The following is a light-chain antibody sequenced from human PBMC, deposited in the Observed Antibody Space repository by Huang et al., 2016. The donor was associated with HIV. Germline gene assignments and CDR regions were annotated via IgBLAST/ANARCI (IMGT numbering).Light chain of an antibody. CDR2: GAS. Sequence: EIVLTQSPATRSMSPGHMATLSCRASQSVSRNLAWFQQKPGQAPRLLIYGASTRATGSPARFSGSGSGTEFTLTISSLQSEDFAVYYCQQYNNWPPMYTFGQGTKLEV. CDR3: QQYNNWPPMYT. J-gene: IGKJ2*01. V-gene: IGKV3-15*01. CDR1: QSVSRN.